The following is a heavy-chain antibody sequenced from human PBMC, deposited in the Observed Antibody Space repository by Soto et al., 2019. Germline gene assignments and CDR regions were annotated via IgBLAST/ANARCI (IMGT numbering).Heavy chain of an antibody. CDR2: IYATGTT. Sequence: SETLSLTCTVSGASISGFYWSWIRKSAGKGLEWIGRIYATGTTDYNPSLKSRVMMSVDRSKKQFYLKLRSVTAADTAVYYCVRDGTKTLRDWFDPWGQGISVTVSS. D-gene: IGHD1-1*01. CDR3: VRDGTKTLRDWFDP. J-gene: IGHJ5*02. CDR1: GASISGFY. V-gene: IGHV4-4*07.